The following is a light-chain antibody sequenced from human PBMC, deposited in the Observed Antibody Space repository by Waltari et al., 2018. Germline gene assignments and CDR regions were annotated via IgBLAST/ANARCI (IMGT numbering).Light chain of an antibody. J-gene: IGLJ3*02. CDR3: YSAAAGGWV. Sequence: SYELTQPSSVSVSPVQPARLTCSGDVLAKKSARWFQQKPGQAPVLVIYTDSERPSGIPERFSGASSGTTVTLTISGAQVEDEADYYCYSAAAGGWVFGGGTKLTVL. CDR2: TDS. CDR1: VLAKKS. V-gene: IGLV3-27*01.